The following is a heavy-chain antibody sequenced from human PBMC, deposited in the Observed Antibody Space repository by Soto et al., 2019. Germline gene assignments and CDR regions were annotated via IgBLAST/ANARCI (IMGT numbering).Heavy chain of an antibody. CDR1: GYTFTTYW. CDR3: ARFYCVGITWNSGMDV. Sequence: PGESLKISCKASGYTFTTYWIGWVRQMPGKGLEWMGIIYPGDSDTRYSPSFQGQVTISADKSITTAYLQWYSLQASDTAMYYCARFYCVGITWNSGMDVWGQETALTISS. V-gene: IGHV5-51*01. D-gene: IGHD2-21*01. CDR2: IYPGDSDT. J-gene: IGHJ6*02.